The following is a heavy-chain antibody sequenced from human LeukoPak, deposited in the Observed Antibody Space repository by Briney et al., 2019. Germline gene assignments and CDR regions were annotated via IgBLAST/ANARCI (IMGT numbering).Heavy chain of an antibody. V-gene: IGHV4-59*08. CDR1: GGSISSYY. CDR2: IYYSGST. J-gene: IGHJ2*01. D-gene: IGHD2-21*02. CDR3: ARSLVTGLGWYFDL. Sequence: ASETLSLTCTVSGGSISSYYWSWIRQPPGKGLEWIGYIYYSGSTNYNPSLKSRVTISVDTSKNQFSLKLSSVTAADTAVYYCARSLVTGLGWYFDLWGHGTLVTVSS.